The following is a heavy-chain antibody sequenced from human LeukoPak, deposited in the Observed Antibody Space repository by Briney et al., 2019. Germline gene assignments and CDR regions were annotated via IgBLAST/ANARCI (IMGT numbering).Heavy chain of an antibody. CDR1: GYTFTGYY. V-gene: IGHV1-2*02. Sequence: ASVKVSCKASGYTFTGYYMHWVRQAPGQGLEWMGWINPNSGGTNYAQKFQGRVTMTRDTSISTAYMELSRLRSDDTAVYYCARGLPAAMLTYYYYYMDVWGKGTTVTVSS. CDR3: ARGLPAAMLTYYYYYMDV. CDR2: INPNSGGT. J-gene: IGHJ6*03. D-gene: IGHD2-2*01.